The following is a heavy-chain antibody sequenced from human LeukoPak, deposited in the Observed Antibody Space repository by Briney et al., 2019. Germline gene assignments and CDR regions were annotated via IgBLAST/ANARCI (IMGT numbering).Heavy chain of an antibody. CDR3: ARTDYYDKSIDY. D-gene: IGHD3-22*01. V-gene: IGHV3-21*01. Sequence: GGSLRLSCAASGFTFSSYSMNWVRQAPGRGLEWVSSTSTGSSFIYYADSVKGRSTISRDIAKNSLYLQMNSLRAEDTAVYYCARTDYYDKSIDYWGQGTLVTVSS. CDR2: TSTGSSFI. J-gene: IGHJ4*02. CDR1: GFTFSSYS.